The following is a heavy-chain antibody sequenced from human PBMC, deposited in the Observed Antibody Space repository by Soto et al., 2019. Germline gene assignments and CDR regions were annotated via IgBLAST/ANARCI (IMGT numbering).Heavy chain of an antibody. Sequence: QVQLVQSGAEVKKPGSSVKVSCKASGGTFSSYAISWVRQAPGQGLEWMGGIIPIFGTANYAQKFQGRVTITADESTSTAYMELSSLRSEDTAVYYCARQQGYYGSCNWFHYYGMDVWGQGTTVTVS. J-gene: IGHJ6*02. D-gene: IGHD3-10*01. CDR2: IIPIFGTA. V-gene: IGHV1-69*01. CDR1: GGTFSSYA. CDR3: ARQQGYYGSCNWFHYYGMDV.